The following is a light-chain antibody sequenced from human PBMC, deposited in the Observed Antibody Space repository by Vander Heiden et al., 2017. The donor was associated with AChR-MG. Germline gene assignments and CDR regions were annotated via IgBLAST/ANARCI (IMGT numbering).Light chain of an antibody. CDR3: QVWDSSSDLGV. CDR2: YDS. J-gene: IGLJ3*02. V-gene: IGLV3-21*04. CDR1: NIGSKS. Sequence: SYVPTQPPSVSVAPGKTARITCRGNNIGSKSVHWYQQKPGQAPVLVIYYDSDRPSGIPERFSGSNSGNTATLTISRVEAGDEADYYCQVWDSSSDLGVFGGGTKLTGL.